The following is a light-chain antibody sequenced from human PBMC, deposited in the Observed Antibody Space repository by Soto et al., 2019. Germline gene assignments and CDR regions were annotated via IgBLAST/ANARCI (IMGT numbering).Light chain of an antibody. J-gene: IGKJ2*01. CDR1: QSVSSSY. CDR3: QHYGSSWAYT. V-gene: IGKV3-20*01. Sequence: EIVLTQSPGTLSLSPGERATLSCRASQSVSSSYLAWYQQKPGQAPRLLIYGASSRATGIPDRFSGSGSGTDFTLTISRLEPEDFAVYYCQHYGSSWAYTFGQGTKLEIK. CDR2: GAS.